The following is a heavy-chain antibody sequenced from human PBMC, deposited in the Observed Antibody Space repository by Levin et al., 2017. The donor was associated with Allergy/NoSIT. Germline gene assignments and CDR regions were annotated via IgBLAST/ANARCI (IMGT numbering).Heavy chain of an antibody. D-gene: IGHD6-19*01. CDR2: IINSVFAP. Sequence: PGESLKISCAASGFTFNNYAMSWVRQAPGKGLDWVSAIINSVFAPYYADSVKGRFTISRDNSKNTMYLQMNSLRAEDTAVYFCAKDAIRGSDQPYYFDYWGQGTLVTASS. V-gene: IGHV3-23*01. CDR3: AKDAIRGSDQPYYFDY. CDR1: GFTFNNYA. J-gene: IGHJ4*02.